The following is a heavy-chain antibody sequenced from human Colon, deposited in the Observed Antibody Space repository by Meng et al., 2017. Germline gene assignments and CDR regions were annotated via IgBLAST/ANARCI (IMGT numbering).Heavy chain of an antibody. CDR2: ISYDGSNK. Sequence: GESLKISCAASGFTFSGYAMHWVRQAPGKGLEWVAIISYDGSNKFYADSVKGQFTISRDNSKNTLYLQMNSLRAEDTAVYYCARRQRLMGATITQPGPFDYWGQGPLVTVSS. J-gene: IGHJ4*02. V-gene: IGHV3-30*01. CDR1: GFTFSGYA. D-gene: IGHD1-26*01. CDR3: ARRQRLMGATITQPGPFDY.